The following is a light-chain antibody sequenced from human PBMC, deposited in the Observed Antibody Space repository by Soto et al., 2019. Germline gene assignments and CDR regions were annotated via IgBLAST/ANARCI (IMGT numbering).Light chain of an antibody. CDR3: QQSYSTLWT. CDR2: AAS. J-gene: IGKJ1*01. V-gene: IGKV1-39*01. Sequence: DIQMTRSPSSLSASVGDRVTITCRASQSISSYLNWYQQKPGKAPKFLIYAASSLQSGVPSRFSGSGSGTDFTLTISSLQPEDFATYYCQQSYSTLWTFGQGTKVDIK. CDR1: QSISSY.